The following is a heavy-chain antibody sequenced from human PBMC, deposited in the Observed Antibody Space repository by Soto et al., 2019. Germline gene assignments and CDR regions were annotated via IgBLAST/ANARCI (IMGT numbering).Heavy chain of an antibody. J-gene: IGHJ6*02. D-gene: IGHD3-10*01. CDR1: GYTFTSYD. V-gene: IGHV1-2*02. Sequence: QVQLVQSGAEVKKPGASVKVSCKASGYTFTSYDINWVRQATGQGLEWMGWMNPNSGGTNYAQKFQGRVTMTRDTSISTAYMELSRLRSDDTAVYYCARVFCGSGITSSCRDYYGMDVWGQGTTVTVSS. CDR3: ARVFCGSGITSSCRDYYGMDV. CDR2: MNPNSGGT.